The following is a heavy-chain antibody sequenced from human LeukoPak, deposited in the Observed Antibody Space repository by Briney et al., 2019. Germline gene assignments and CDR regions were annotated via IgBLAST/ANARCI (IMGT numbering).Heavy chain of an antibody. V-gene: IGHV4-34*01. CDR1: GGSFSGYY. CDR2: INHSGST. Sequence: SETLSLTCAVYGGSFSGYYWSWIRQPPGKGLEWIGEINHSGSTYYNPSLKSRVTISVDTSKNQFSLKLSSVTAADTAVYYCARAYYDIARHAFDIWGQGTMVTVSS. J-gene: IGHJ3*02. CDR3: ARAYYDIARHAFDI. D-gene: IGHD3-9*01.